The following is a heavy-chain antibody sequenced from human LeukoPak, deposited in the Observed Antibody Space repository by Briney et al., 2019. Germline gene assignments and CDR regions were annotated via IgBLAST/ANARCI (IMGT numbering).Heavy chain of an antibody. J-gene: IGHJ4*02. V-gene: IGHV3-21*01. CDR3: ARDHCSGANCQVALDY. D-gene: IGHD2-15*01. CDR1: GFTFSSYS. CDR2: ISSSSSHI. Sequence: PGGSLRLSCAASGFTFSSYSMNWVRQAPGKGLEWVSSISSSSSHIHSADSVKGRFTISRDNAKNSLYLQMNSLRAEDTAVYYCARDHCSGANCQVALDYWGQGTLVTVSS.